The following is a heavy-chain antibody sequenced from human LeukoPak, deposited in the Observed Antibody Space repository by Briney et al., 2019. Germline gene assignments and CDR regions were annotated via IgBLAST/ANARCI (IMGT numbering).Heavy chain of an antibody. D-gene: IGHD3-22*01. V-gene: IGHV4-59*08. CDR1: GGSISGYY. CDR2: IYYSGST. CDR3: AKVSDRDSSGYYWGFEY. Sequence: SETLSLTCTVSGGSISGYYWSWIRQPPGKGLECIGYIYYSGSTNYNPSLKSRVIISVDTSRNQFSLKLTSVTAADTAVYYCAKVSDRDSSGYYWGFEYWGQGTLVTVSS. J-gene: IGHJ4*02.